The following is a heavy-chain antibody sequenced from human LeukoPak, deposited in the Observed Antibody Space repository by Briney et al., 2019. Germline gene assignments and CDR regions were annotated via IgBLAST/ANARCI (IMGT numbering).Heavy chain of an antibody. CDR1: GFTFSSYS. J-gene: IGHJ5*02. V-gene: IGHV3-21*01. Sequence: GGSLRLSRAASGFTFSSYSMNWVRQAPGEGLEWVSSISSSSSYIYYADSVKGRFTISRDNAKNSLYLQMNSLRAEDTAVYYCASSAVAPMKLQSPFAFDPWGQGTLVTVSS. CDR3: ASSAVAPMKLQSPFAFDP. CDR2: ISSSSSYI. D-gene: IGHD5-12*01.